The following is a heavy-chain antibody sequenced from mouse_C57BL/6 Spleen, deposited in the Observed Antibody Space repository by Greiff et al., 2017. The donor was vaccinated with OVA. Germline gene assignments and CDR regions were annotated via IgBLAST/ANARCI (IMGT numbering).Heavy chain of an antibody. CDR2: IRSKSNNYAT. V-gene: IGHV10-1*01. CDR1: GFSFNTYA. CDR3: VSIYDDYDNYAMDY. Sequence: EVMLVESGGGLVQPTGSLKLSCAASGFSFNTYAMNWVRQAPGKGLEWVARIRSKSNNYATYYDDSVKDRFTISRDDSESMLYLQMNNLKTEDTAMYYCVSIYDDYDNYAMDYWGQGTSVTVSS. J-gene: IGHJ4*01. D-gene: IGHD2-4*01.